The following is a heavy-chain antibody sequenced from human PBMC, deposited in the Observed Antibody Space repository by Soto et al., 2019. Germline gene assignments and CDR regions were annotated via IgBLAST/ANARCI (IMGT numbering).Heavy chain of an antibody. J-gene: IGHJ4*02. CDR2: ISSSSSTI. CDR3: TKDQVGYFDY. D-gene: IGHD3-16*01. CDR1: GFTFSSYS. Sequence: EVQLVESGGGLVQPGGSLRLSCTASGFTFSSYSMNWVRQAPGKGLEWLSDISSSSSTIYYADSVKGRFTISRDNAKNSLYLQMNSLRDEDTAMYYCTKDQVGYFDYWGQGTLVTVSS. V-gene: IGHV3-48*02.